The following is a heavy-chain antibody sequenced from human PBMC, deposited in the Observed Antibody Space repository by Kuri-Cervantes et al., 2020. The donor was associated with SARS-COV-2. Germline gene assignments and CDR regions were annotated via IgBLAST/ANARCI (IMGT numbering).Heavy chain of an antibody. D-gene: IGHD4-17*01. CDR3: ARVGEFFDY. CDR1: GGSVSSAAYY. V-gene: IGHV4-61*08. J-gene: IGHJ4*02. Sequence: SETLSLTCTVSGGSVSSAAYYWSWIRQPPGKGLEWIGYIYYSGSTNYNPSLKSRVTISVDTSKNQFSLKLSSVTAADTAVYYCARVGEFFDYWGQGTLVTVSS. CDR2: IYYSGST.